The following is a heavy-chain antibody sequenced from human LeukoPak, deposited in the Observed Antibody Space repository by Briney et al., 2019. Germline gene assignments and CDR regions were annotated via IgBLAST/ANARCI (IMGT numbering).Heavy chain of an antibody. CDR3: ARDNSVGDNAWWFDP. CDR1: GYTFTSYY. V-gene: IGHV1-46*01. J-gene: IGHJ5*02. Sequence: ASVKVSCKASGYTFTSYYMHWGRQSPGQGVEWRGLINPTGGSTGYAQKFQGRVTMTRDMSTSTDYMELSSLRSEDTAIYYCARDNSVGDNAWWFDPWGQGTLVTVSS. D-gene: IGHD1-26*01. CDR2: INPTGGST.